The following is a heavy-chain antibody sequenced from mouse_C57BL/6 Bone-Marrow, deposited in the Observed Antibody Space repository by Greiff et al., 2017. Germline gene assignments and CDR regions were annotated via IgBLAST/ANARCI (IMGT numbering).Heavy chain of an antibody. CDR1: GFNIKNNY. CDR3: ARREYYGSSLFDY. Sequence: VQLQQSVAELVRPGASVKLSCTASGFNIKNNYMHWVKQRPEQGLEWIGRIDPANGNTKYAPKFQGKATITADTSANTAYLQLSSLTSEDTAIYYCARREYYGSSLFDYGGQGTTLTVSS. D-gene: IGHD1-1*01. V-gene: IGHV14-3*01. CDR2: IDPANGNT. J-gene: IGHJ2*01.